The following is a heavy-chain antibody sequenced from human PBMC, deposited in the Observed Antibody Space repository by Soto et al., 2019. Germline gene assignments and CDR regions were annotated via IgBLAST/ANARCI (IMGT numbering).Heavy chain of an antibody. CDR3: AKDLGTRGYYSHSSFDY. J-gene: IGHJ4*02. CDR1: GFDFSSYG. D-gene: IGHD3-22*01. CDR2: LGFDGGGR. Sequence: QMQLVESGGGVVQPGTSLRLSCAAFGFDFSSYGMHWVRQTPGKGLEWVAVLGFDGGGRYYADSVKGRFTISRDNSKNTLYLQMNSLRAEDTAVYYCAKDLGTRGYYSHSSFDYWGQGTLVTVSS. V-gene: IGHV3-33*06.